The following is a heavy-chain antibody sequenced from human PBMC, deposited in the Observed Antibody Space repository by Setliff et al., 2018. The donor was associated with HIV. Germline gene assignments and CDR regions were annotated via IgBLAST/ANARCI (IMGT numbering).Heavy chain of an antibody. V-gene: IGHV1-69*05. CDR1: GGTFSSYA. CDR2: IIPIFGTA. J-gene: IGHJ3*02. Sequence: SVKVSCKASGGTFSSYAISWVRQAPGQGLEWMGGIIPIFGTANYAQKFQGRVTITTDESTSTAYMELSSLSSEDTAVYYCATSSVEMATSPDDPLQIPRFAFDIWGQGTMVTVSS. D-gene: IGHD5-12*01. CDR3: ATSSVEMATSPDDPLQIPRFAFDI.